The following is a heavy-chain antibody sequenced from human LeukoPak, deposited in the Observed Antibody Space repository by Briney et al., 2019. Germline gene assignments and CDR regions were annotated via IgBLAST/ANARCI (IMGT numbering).Heavy chain of an antibody. V-gene: IGHV3-64*01. CDR1: GFTFSTYG. Sequence: GGSLRLSCAGSGFTFSTYGMHWVRQAPGKGLEYVSAISSEGGSTYYANSVKDRFTISRDNSKNTLYLQIGSLRPEDMAVYYCARGRIAAAGGSDYWGQGTLVTVSS. CDR2: ISSEGGST. CDR3: ARGRIAAAGGSDY. D-gene: IGHD6-13*01. J-gene: IGHJ4*02.